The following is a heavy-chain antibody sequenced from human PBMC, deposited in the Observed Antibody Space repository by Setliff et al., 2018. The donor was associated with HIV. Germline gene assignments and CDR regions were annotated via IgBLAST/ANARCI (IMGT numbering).Heavy chain of an antibody. J-gene: IGHJ6*03. CDR2: IYYSGTT. CDR1: GGSISSYY. Sequence: PSETLSLTCTVSGGSISSYYWSWIRQPPGKGLEWIGYIYYSGTTNYNPSLKSRVTISIATSKNQFSLKLSSVTAADTAVYYCASLDGSESPYIYYYYMDVWGEGTAVTVSS. CDR3: ASLDGSESPYIYYYYMDV. V-gene: IGHV4-59*08. D-gene: IGHD3-10*01.